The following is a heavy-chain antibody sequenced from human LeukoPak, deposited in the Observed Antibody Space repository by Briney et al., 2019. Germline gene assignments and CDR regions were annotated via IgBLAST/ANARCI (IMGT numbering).Heavy chain of an antibody. J-gene: IGHJ3*02. Sequence: PGGSLRLSCAASGFIFSSYDMHWVRQAPGKGLQWVAMISYDGNNKYYADSVKGRVTISRDNSKNTLSLQMNSLRGEDTGIYYCAKEFDYGEDIWGQGTMVTVSS. CDR2: ISYDGNNK. CDR1: GFIFSSYD. D-gene: IGHD4-17*01. V-gene: IGHV3-30*18. CDR3: AKEFDYGEDI.